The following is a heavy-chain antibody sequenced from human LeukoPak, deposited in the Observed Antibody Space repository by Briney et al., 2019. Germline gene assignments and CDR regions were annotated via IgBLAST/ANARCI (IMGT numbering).Heavy chain of an antibody. CDR1: GFTFSSYA. CDR2: VRGLGGST. D-gene: IGHD3-22*01. V-gene: IGHV3-23*01. Sequence: GGSLRLPCPAPGFTFSSYAMSWVRQAPGKGLDWAPAVRGLGGSTYYADSVKGRFTISRDNSKNTLYLQMNSLRAEDTAVYYCAKDYYYDSSGYYGNWFDPWGQGTLVTVSS. J-gene: IGHJ5*02. CDR3: AKDYYYDSSGYYGNWFDP.